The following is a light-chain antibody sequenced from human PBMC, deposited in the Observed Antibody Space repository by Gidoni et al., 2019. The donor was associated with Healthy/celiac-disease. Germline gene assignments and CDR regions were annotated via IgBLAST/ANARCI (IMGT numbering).Light chain of an antibody. Sequence: VLTQSPGTLALSPGERATLSCRASQSVSSSYLAWHQQKPGQAPRLLIYGASSRATGIPDRFSGSGSGTDFTLTISRLEPEDFAVYYCQQYGSSPRTFGQGTKVEIK. J-gene: IGKJ1*01. CDR2: GAS. CDR1: QSVSSSY. CDR3: QQYGSSPRT. V-gene: IGKV3-20*01.